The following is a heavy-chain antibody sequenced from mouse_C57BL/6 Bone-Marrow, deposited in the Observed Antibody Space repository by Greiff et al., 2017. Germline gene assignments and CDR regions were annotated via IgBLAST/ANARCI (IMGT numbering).Heavy chain of an antibody. CDR1: GYTFTSYW. J-gene: IGHJ2*01. CDR3: ARSRGWPFFDY. CDR2: IHPNSGST. Sequence: QVQLQQPGAELVKPGASVKLSCKASGYTFTSYWMPWLKRRLGKALGWIGMIHPNSGSTNYNEKFKSKATLTVDKSSSTAYMQLSSLTSEDSAGYYCARSRGWPFFDYWGQGTTLTVSS. D-gene: IGHD2-3*01. V-gene: IGHV1-64*01.